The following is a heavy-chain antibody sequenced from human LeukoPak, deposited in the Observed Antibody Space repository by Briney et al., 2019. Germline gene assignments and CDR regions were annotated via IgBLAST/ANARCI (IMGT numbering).Heavy chain of an antibody. CDR2: IYYSVST. V-gene: IGHV4-39*01. CDR1: GFTFSNAY. CDR3: ARHFGT. J-gene: IGHJ4*02. D-gene: IGHD3/OR15-3a*01. Sequence: GSLRLSCAASGFTFSNAYMNWVRQPPGKGLEWIGSIYYSVSTYYNPSLKSRVTISVDTSKNQFSLKLRSVTAADTAVYYCARHFGTWGQGTLVTVSS.